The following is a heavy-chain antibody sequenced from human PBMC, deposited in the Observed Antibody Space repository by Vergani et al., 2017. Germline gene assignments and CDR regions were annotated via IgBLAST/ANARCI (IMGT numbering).Heavy chain of an antibody. J-gene: IGHJ3*02. CDR1: GFTLSSHA. CDR3: AREYSSSSGRAFDI. CDR2: IWYDGSKE. D-gene: IGHD6-6*01. V-gene: IGHV3-33*01. Sequence: QVQLEESGGGVVQPGRSLRLSCAGSGFTLSSHAMHWVRQAPGKGLEWVAFIWYDGSKEYYADSVKGRFTISRDNSKNTLYLQMNNLRAADTAVYYCAREYSSSSGRAFDIWGQGTKVTVSS.